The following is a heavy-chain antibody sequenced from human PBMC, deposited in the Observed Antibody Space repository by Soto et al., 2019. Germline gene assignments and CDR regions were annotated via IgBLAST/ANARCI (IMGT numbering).Heavy chain of an antibody. V-gene: IGHV3-30*18. CDR2: ISYDGSNK. Sequence: GGSLRLSCAASGFTFSSYGMHWVRQAPGKGLEWVAVISYDGSNKYYADSVKGRFTISRDNSKNTLYLQMNSLRAEDTAVYYCAKAARYDILTGYYGIAEWFDPWGQGTLVTVSS. J-gene: IGHJ5*02. D-gene: IGHD3-9*01. CDR3: AKAARYDILTGYYGIAEWFDP. CDR1: GFTFSSYG.